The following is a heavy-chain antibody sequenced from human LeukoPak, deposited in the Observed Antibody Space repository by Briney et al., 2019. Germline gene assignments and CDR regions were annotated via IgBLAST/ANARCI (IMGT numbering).Heavy chain of an antibody. CDR3: AKVGSSGYYNDY. J-gene: IGHJ4*02. CDR1: GFTFSSYA. D-gene: IGHD3-22*01. Sequence: SGGSLRLSCAASGFTFSSYAMSWVRQAPGKGLEWVSAISGSGGSTYYADSVKGRFTISRDNSKNTLYLQMNSLRAEDTAVYYCAKVGSSGYYNDYWGQGTLVTVSS. V-gene: IGHV3-23*01. CDR2: ISGSGGST.